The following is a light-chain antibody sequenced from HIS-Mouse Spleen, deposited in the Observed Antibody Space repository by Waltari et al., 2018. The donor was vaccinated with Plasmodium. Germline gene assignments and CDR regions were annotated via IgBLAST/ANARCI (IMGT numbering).Light chain of an antibody. V-gene: IGLV1-44*01. J-gene: IGLJ1*01. CDR1: SSNIGSNT. CDR2: SNK. Sequence: QSVLTQPPSASGTPGQRVTISCSGSSSNIGSNTVNWYQPPPGTAPKLLIYSNKQRPPGVPDRFSGSKSGTSASLAISGLQSEDEADYYCAAWDDSLNGYVFGTGTKVTVL. CDR3: AAWDDSLNGYV.